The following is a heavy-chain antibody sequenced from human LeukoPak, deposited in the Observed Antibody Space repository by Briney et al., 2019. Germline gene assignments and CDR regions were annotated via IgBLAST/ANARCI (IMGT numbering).Heavy chain of an antibody. J-gene: IGHJ4*02. V-gene: IGHV3-33*08. CDR3: ARDSGSRWFGPIDN. Sequence: GGSLRLSCAVSGFTVSSNYMNWVRQAPGKGLEWVAVVWNDGSNAYHADSVKGRFTISRDNSKNTLYLQMNSLRGEDTAVYYCARDSGSRWFGPIDNWGQGTLVIVSS. CDR2: VWNDGSNA. CDR1: GFTVSSNY. D-gene: IGHD3-10*01.